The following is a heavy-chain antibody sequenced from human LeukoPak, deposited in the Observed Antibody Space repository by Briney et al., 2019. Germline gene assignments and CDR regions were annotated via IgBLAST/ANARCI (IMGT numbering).Heavy chain of an antibody. CDR3: ARGRAGNYYNHNDY. D-gene: IGHD3-10*01. CDR1: GFTFSSYE. V-gene: IGHV3-48*03. J-gene: IGHJ4*01. CDR2: ISSSGSTI. Sequence: PGGSLRLSCAASGFTFSSYEMNWVRQAPGKGLEWVSYISSSGSTIYYADSVKGRFTISRDNAKNTLYLQMNSLRAEDTAVYYCARGRAGNYYNHNDYWGQGTLVTVSS.